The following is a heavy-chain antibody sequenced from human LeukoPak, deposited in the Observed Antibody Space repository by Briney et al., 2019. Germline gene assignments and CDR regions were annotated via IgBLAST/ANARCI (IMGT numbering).Heavy chain of an antibody. CDR2: IQLEESKK. Sequence: GASVKVSCKVSGYTLTELSMHWVRQAPGKGLEWVAGIQLEESKKIYAHKFKGRVTITKDTSKNTVYMQLSSLKSEDTAVYYCATARGYSGYDLSGTFDYWGQGTLVTVSS. D-gene: IGHD5-12*01. CDR3: ATARGYSGYDLSGTFDY. CDR1: GYTLTELS. J-gene: IGHJ4*02. V-gene: IGHV1-24*01.